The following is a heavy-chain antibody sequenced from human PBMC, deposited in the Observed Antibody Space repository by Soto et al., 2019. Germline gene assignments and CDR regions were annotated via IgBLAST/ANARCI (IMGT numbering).Heavy chain of an antibody. J-gene: IGHJ5*02. CDR1: GGFITSDTTF. CDR2: VYYLGTT. D-gene: IGHD3-22*01. V-gene: IGHV4-39*01. CDR3: AKHDRTPDDSNINWFDP. Sequence: PSETLSLTCTVSGGFITSDTTFWGWIRQPPGKGLEWIGSVYYLGTTYYHPSLKSRLSISIDTSTNQFYLDLTSMTAADTAVYYCAKHDRTPDDSNINWFDPWGQGTPVTVS.